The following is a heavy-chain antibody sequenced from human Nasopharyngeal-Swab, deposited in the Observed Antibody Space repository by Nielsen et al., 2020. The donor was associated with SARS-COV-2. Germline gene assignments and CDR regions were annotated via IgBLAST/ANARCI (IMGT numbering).Heavy chain of an antibody. CDR1: GYSFTSYW. CDR3: ARQGAVAGYYYYYMDV. Sequence: KVSCKGSGYSFTSYWIGWVRQMPGKGLEWMGIIYPGDSDTRYSPSFQGQVTISADKSISTAYLQWSSLKASDTAMYYCARQGAVAGYYYYYMDVWGKGTTVTVS. J-gene: IGHJ6*03. CDR2: IYPGDSDT. V-gene: IGHV5-51*01. D-gene: IGHD6-19*01.